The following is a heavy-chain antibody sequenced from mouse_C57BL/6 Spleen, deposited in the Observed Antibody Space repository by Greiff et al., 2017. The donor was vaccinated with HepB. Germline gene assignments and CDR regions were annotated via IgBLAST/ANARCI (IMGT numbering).Heavy chain of an antibody. J-gene: IGHJ3*01. CDR3: ARNLYYGSSWRLAY. V-gene: IGHV1-52*01. Sequence: VQLQQPGAELVRPGSSVKLSCKASGYTFTSYWMHWVKQRPIQGLEWIGNIDPSDSETHYNQKFKDKATLTVDKSSSTAYMQLSSLTSEDSAVYYCARNLYYGSSWRLAYWGQGTLVTVSA. CDR1: GYTFTSYW. CDR2: IDPSDSET. D-gene: IGHD1-1*01.